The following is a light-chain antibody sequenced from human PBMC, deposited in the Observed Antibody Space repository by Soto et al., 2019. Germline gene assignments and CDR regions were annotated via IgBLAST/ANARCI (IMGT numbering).Light chain of an antibody. Sequence: EIVLTQSPATLSLSPGERATLSCRASQSVSSYLAWYQQKPGQAPSLLIYDASNRATGIPDRFSGSGSGTDFALTISSLEPEDFADYYCQQRSNWPRTFGQGTKLEIK. J-gene: IGKJ2*01. CDR2: DAS. CDR3: QQRSNWPRT. CDR1: QSVSSY. V-gene: IGKV3-11*01.